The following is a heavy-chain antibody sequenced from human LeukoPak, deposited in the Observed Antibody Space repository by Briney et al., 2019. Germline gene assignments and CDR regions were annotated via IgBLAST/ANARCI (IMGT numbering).Heavy chain of an antibody. D-gene: IGHD3-16*01. V-gene: IGHV4-61*08. J-gene: IGHJ4*02. Sequence: KPSETLSLTCTVSGGSISSGGYYWSWIRQHPGKGLEWIGYIYYSGSTNYNPSLKSRVTISVDTSKNQFSLKLSSVTAADTAVYYCARVNVSWGGIDYWGQGTLVTVSS. CDR3: ARVNVSWGGIDY. CDR2: IYYSGST. CDR1: GGSISSGGYY.